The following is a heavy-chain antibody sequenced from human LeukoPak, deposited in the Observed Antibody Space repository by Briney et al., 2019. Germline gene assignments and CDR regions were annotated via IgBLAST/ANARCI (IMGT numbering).Heavy chain of an antibody. J-gene: IGHJ4*02. D-gene: IGHD2-2*01. V-gene: IGHV4-38-2*01. Sequence: SETLSLTCAVSGYSISNGYYWGWIRQPPGKGLEWIGSIYHSGSTYYNPSLKSRVTISVDTSKNQFSLKLSSVTAADTAVYYCARGCVTSSYRGLDYWGQGTLVTVSS. CDR1: GYSISNGYY. CDR3: ARGCVTSSYRGLDY. CDR2: IYHSGST.